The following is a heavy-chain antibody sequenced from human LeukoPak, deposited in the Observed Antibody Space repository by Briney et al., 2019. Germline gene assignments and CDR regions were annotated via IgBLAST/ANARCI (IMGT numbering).Heavy chain of an antibody. Sequence: ASVKVSCKASGYTYSNYGISWVRQAPGQGLECMGWISAYNGKTHHAQKLQGRVTMTTDTSTSTAYMEQRSLRSDDTAVYYCARAQWLVNRDYDYWGQGTLVTVSS. D-gene: IGHD6-19*01. J-gene: IGHJ4*02. CDR2: ISAYNGKT. CDR1: GYTYSNYG. V-gene: IGHV1-18*01. CDR3: ARAQWLVNRDYDY.